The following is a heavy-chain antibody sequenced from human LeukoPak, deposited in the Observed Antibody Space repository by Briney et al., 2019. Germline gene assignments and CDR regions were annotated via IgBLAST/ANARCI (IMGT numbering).Heavy chain of an antibody. D-gene: IGHD3-22*01. V-gene: IGHV4-59*01. J-gene: IGHJ5*02. Sequence: SETLSLTRTVSGRSISSYYWRWIRPPRGGGREWMGYIYYRGSHNYNPSLKWRVNISVDTSKNQFSLKLSSVTAADTAGYDWARERRWYYDSSGYYQRWFDPWGQGTLVTVSS. CDR2: IYYRGSH. CDR3: ARERRWYYDSSGYYQRWFDP. CDR1: GRSISSYY.